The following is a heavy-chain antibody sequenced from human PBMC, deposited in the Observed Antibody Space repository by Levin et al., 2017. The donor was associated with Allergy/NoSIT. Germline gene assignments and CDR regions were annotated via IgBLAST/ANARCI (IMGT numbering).Heavy chain of an antibody. J-gene: IGHJ4*02. V-gene: IGHV1-2*02. CDR1: GYTFTGYY. CDR2: INPNSGGT. Sequence: ASVKVSCKASGYTFTGYYMHWVRQAPGQGLEWMGWINPNSGGTNYAQKFQGRVTMTRDTSISTAYMELSRLRSDDTAVYYCARESYSSSPEAPDYWGQGTLVTVSS. CDR3: ARESYSSSPEAPDY. D-gene: IGHD6-13*01.